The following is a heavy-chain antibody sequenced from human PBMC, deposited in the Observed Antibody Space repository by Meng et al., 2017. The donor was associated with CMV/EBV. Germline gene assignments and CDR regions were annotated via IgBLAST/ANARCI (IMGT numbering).Heavy chain of an antibody. CDR3: ARGSTDDNSWYYY. Sequence: LTGAASGFTFSSYAMHWVRQAPGKGLEWVAVISYDGSNKYYADSVKGRFTISRDNSKNTLYLQMNSLRAEDTAVYYCARGSTDDNSWYYYWGQGTLVTVSS. J-gene: IGHJ4*02. D-gene: IGHD6-13*01. V-gene: IGHV3-30*04. CDR2: ISYDGSNK. CDR1: GFTFSSYA.